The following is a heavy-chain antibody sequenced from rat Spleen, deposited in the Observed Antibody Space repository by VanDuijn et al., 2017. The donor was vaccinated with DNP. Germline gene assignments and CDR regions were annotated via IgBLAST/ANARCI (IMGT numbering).Heavy chain of an antibody. Sequence: EVQLQESGPGLVKPSQSLSLTCSVPDYSITSDYWGWIRKFPGNKMEWIGHINYSGRISYNPSLTGRIPITRDTSKNQSFLQLTSVTTEDTAXXXSVXGHPXXGFDYXXQGVMVTXSS. J-gene: IGHJ2*01. V-gene: IGHV3-1*01. CDR3: VXGHPXXGFDY. D-gene: IGHD3-8*01. CDR1: DYSITSDY. CDR2: INYSGRI.